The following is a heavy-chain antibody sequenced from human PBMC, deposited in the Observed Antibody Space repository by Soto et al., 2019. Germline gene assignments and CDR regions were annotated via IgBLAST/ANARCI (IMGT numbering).Heavy chain of an antibody. J-gene: IGHJ4*02. D-gene: IGHD2-2*01. CDR1: GFTFGDYA. Sequence: GGSLRLSCTASGFTFGDYAMSWFRQAPGKGLEWVGFIRSKAYGGTAEYAASVRGRFTISRDDSKSIAYLQMNSLKIEDTAVYYCTREDGGSSDYWGQGTLVTVSS. V-gene: IGHV3-49*03. CDR3: TREDGGSSDY. CDR2: IRSKAYGGTA.